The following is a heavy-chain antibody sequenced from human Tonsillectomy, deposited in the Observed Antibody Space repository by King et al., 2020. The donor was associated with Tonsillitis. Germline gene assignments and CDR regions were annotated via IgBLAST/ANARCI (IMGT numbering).Heavy chain of an antibody. CDR1: GYTFTGYY. J-gene: IGHJ4*02. D-gene: IGHD1/OR15-1a*01. CDR3: ARXTKLGVDY. Sequence: VQLVESGAEVKKPGASVKVSCKAXGYTFTGYYMHWVRQAPGQGLEWMGWINPNSGGTNYAQKFRGWVTMXRDTSISTAYMELSRLRSDDTAVYYCARXTKLGVDYXGQGXLXTVSS. CDR2: INPNSGGT. V-gene: IGHV1-2*04.